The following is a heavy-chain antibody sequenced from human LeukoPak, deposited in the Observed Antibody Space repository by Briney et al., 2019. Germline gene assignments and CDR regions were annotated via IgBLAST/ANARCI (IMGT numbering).Heavy chain of an antibody. Sequence: ASVTVSFTASGYTFTSYGISWVRQAPGQGLEWMGWISAYNGNTNYAQKLQGRVTMTTDTSTSTAYMELRSLRSDDTAVYYCAREYYYDSSGLDYWGQGTLVTVSS. V-gene: IGHV1-18*01. CDR3: AREYYYDSSGLDY. CDR1: GYTFTSYG. J-gene: IGHJ4*02. D-gene: IGHD3-22*01. CDR2: ISAYNGNT.